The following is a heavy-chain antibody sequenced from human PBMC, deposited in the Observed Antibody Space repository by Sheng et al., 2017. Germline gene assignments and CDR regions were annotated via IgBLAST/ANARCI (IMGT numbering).Heavy chain of an antibody. CDR1: GYSISSGYY. V-gene: IGHV4-38-2*02. D-gene: IGHD6-13*01. CDR2: IYHSGST. CDR3: ARDTGYSSSWYYYYGMDV. J-gene: IGHJ6*02. Sequence: QVQLQESGPGLVKPSETLSLTCAVSGYSISSGYYWGWIRQPPGKGLEWIGSIYHSGSTYYNPSLKSRVTISVDTSKNQFSLKLSSVTAADTAVYYCARDTGYSSSWYYYYGMDVWGQGTTVTVSS.